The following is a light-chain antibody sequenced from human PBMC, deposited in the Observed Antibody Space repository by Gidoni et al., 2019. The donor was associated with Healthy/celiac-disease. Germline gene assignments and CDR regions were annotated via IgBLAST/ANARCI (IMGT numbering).Light chain of an antibody. Sequence: SYELTQPPSVSVSPGQTASITCSGDKLGDKYACWYQQKPGQSPVLVIYQDSKRPAGIPEGFSGSNSGNTATLTISGTQAMDEAYYYCQAWDSSVVFGGGTKLTVL. V-gene: IGLV3-1*01. J-gene: IGLJ2*01. CDR1: KLGDKY. CDR2: QDS. CDR3: QAWDSSVV.